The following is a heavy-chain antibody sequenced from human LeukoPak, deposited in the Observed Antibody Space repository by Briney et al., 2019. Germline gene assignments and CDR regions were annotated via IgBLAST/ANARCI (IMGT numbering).Heavy chain of an antibody. V-gene: IGHV3-66*02. Sequence: RGSLRLSCAASGFTVSSSYMNWVRQAPGKGLEWVSIIYGGGSTYYADSVKGRFTISRDNSKNTLYLQMNSLRAEDTAVYYCAREGDSQRSDAFDIWGQGTMVTVSS. CDR1: GFTVSSSY. D-gene: IGHD3-16*01. J-gene: IGHJ3*02. CDR3: AREGDSQRSDAFDI. CDR2: IYGGGST.